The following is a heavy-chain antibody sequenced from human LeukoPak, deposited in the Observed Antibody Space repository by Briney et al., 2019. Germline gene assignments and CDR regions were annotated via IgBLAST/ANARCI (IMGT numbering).Heavy chain of an antibody. Sequence: GESLKISCKGSGYSFTSYWFGWVRQMPGKGLEWMGIIYPGDSDTRYSPSFQGQVTISADKSISTAYLQWSSLKASDTAMYYCATSSTLYYYGSGSYFGGFDYWGQGTLVTVSS. CDR2: IYPGDSDT. CDR3: ATSSTLYYYGSGSYFGGFDY. J-gene: IGHJ4*02. D-gene: IGHD3-10*01. CDR1: GYSFTSYW. V-gene: IGHV5-51*01.